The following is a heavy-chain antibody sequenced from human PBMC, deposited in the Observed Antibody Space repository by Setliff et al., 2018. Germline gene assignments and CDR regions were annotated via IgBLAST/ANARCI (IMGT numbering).Heavy chain of an antibody. V-gene: IGHV3-33*01. CDR2: IWNDGSGK. D-gene: IGHD2-21*02. CDR1: RFTFSNYG. J-gene: IGHJ6*02. CDR3: ARNWVTAQHYYYGMDV. Sequence: GGSLRLSCVASRFTFSNYGMHWVRQAPGKGLEWVALIWNDGSGKFYGDSVKGRFTISRDNSKNTLYLQMDSLRAEDTAVYYCARNWVTAQHYYYGMDVWGQGTTVTVSS.